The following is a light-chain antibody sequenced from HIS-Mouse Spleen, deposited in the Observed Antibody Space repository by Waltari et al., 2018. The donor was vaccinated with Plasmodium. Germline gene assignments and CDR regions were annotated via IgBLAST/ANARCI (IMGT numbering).Light chain of an antibody. J-gene: IGKJ3*01. Sequence: EIVMTQSPATLSVSPGERATLYCRASQSVSSNLAWYQQKPGQAPRLRIYGASTRSTGIPARFSGSGSGTEFTLTISSLQSEDFAVYYCQQYNNWSFTFGPGTKVDIK. CDR1: QSVSSN. V-gene: IGKV3-15*01. CDR2: GAS. CDR3: QQYNNWSFT.